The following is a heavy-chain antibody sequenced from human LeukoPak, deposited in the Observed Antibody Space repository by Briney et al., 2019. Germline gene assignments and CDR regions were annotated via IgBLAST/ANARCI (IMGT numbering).Heavy chain of an antibody. CDR1: GGSISSGGYY. J-gene: IGHJ4*02. V-gene: IGHV4-31*03. CDR3: ARVREQQLAFDY. D-gene: IGHD6-13*01. Sequence: TLSLTCTVSGGSISSGGYYWSWIRQHPGKGLEWIGYIYYSGSTYYNPSLKSRVTISVDTSKNQFSLKLSSVTAADTAVYYCARVREQQLAFDYWGQRTLVTVSS. CDR2: IYYSGST.